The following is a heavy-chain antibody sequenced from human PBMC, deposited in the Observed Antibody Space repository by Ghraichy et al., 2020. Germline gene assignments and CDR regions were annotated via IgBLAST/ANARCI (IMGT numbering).Heavy chain of an antibody. J-gene: IGHJ4*02. CDR3: AKDMRLMVYAGTRPDY. Sequence: GGSLRLSCAASGFTFSSYAMSWVRQAPGKGLEWVSAISGSGGSTYYADSVKGRFTISRDNSKNTLYLQMNSLRAEDTAVYYCAKDMRLMVYAGTRPDYWGQGTLVTVSS. CDR2: ISGSGGST. CDR1: GFTFSSYA. D-gene: IGHD2-8*01. V-gene: IGHV3-23*01.